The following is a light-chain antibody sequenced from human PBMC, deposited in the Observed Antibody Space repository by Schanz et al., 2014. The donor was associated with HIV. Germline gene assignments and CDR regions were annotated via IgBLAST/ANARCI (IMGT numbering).Light chain of an antibody. CDR1: SSNIGSYS. CDR2: NTY. CDR3: ATWDDGLNGWV. Sequence: QSVLTQPPSASGTPGQRVSISCSGSSSNIGSYSVYWYQQFPGTAPKLLIYNTYHRPSGVPDRFSGSESGTSASLAISGLQSEDEADYYCATWDDGLNGWVFGGGTKLTVL. J-gene: IGLJ3*02. V-gene: IGLV1-44*01.